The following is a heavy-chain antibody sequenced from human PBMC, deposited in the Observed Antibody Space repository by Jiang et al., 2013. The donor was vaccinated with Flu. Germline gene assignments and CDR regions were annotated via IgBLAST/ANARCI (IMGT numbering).Heavy chain of an antibody. CDR3: AKDLRYSDSY. V-gene: IGHV3-23*01. CDR1: GFTISSYA. J-gene: IGHJ4*02. Sequence: RLSCAASGFTISSYAMSWVRPGVQGRGLEWVSGISGSGGSTYYADSVKGRFTISRDNSKNTLYLQMNSLRAEDTAVYYCAKDLRYSDSYWGQGTLVTVSS. CDR2: ISGSGGST. D-gene: IGHD1-26*01.